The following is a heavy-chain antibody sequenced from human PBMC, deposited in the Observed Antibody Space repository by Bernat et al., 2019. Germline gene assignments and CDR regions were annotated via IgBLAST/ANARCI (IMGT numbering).Heavy chain of an antibody. CDR2: INAGNGNT. CDR1: GYTFTSYA. CDR3: ARGIVVVPAGNPTPDY. D-gene: IGHD2-2*01. V-gene: IGHV1-3*01. J-gene: IGHJ4*02. Sequence: QVQLVQSGAEVKKPGASVKVSCKASGYTFTSYAMHWVRQAPGQRLEWMGWINAGNGNTKYSQKFQGRVTITRDTSASTAYMELSSLRSEDTAVYYCARGIVVVPAGNPTPDYWGQGTLVTVSS.